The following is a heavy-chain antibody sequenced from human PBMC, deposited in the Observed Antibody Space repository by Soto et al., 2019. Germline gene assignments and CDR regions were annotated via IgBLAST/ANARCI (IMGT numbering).Heavy chain of an antibody. CDR3: ARDKSPSPGDPHYYYYMDV. J-gene: IGHJ6*03. CDR1: GGSISSGGYY. CDR2: IYYSGST. Sequence: SETLSLTCTVSGGSISSGGYYWSWIRQHPGKGLEWIGYIYYSGSTYYNPSLKSRVTISVDTPKNQSSLKLSSVTAADTAVYYCARDKSPSPGDPHYYYYMDVWGKGTTVTVSS. D-gene: IGHD1-1*01. V-gene: IGHV4-31*03.